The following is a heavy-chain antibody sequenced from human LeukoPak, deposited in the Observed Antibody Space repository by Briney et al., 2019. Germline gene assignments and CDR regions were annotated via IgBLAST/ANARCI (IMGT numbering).Heavy chain of an antibody. CDR3: ARDDDNYFDY. J-gene: IGHJ4*02. D-gene: IGHD3-22*01. CDR1: GFTFTNAW. CDR2: ISSSSSYI. V-gene: IGHV3-21*01. Sequence: GGSLRLSCAASGFTFTNAWMHWVRQAPGKGLEWVSSISSSSSYIYYADSVKGRFTISRDNAKNSLYLQMNSLRAEDTAVYYCARDDDNYFDYWGQGTLVTVSS.